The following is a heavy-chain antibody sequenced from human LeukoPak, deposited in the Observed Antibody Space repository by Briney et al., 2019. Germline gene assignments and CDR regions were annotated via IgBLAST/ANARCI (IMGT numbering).Heavy chain of an antibody. Sequence: PSETLSLTCTVSGGSISISSYYWGWIRQPPGKGLEWIGSIYHSGSTYYNPSLRSRLTISVDTSKNQFSLKLSSVTAADTAVYYCARGRYYYDSGGYQSPYYYMDVWGKGTTVTVSS. D-gene: IGHD3-22*01. CDR1: GGSISISSYY. J-gene: IGHJ6*03. CDR2: IYHSGST. CDR3: ARGRYYYDSGGYQSPYYYMDV. V-gene: IGHV4-39*01.